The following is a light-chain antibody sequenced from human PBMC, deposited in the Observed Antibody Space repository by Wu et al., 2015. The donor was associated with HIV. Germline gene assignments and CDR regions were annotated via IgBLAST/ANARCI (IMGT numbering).Light chain of an antibody. CDR3: QQYNTWPPVT. V-gene: IGKV3-15*01. Sequence: EIVMTQSPATLSVSPGERATLSCRASQSVSSNLAWYQQKPGQAPRLLIYGASTRATGVPARFSGSGSGTEFILTISSIQSEDSAVYFCQQYNTWPPVTFGQGTKVEIK. CDR2: GAS. J-gene: IGKJ1*01. CDR1: QSVSSN.